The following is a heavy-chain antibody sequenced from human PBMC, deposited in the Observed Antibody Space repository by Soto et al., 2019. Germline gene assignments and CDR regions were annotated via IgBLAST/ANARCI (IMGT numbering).Heavy chain of an antibody. CDR3: ARDGEYCSGGSCYQKYYFDY. V-gene: IGHV1-69*13. J-gene: IGHJ4*02. CDR2: IIPIFGTA. Sequence: SVKVSCKASGGTFSSYAISWVRQAPGQGLEWMGGIIPIFGTANYAQKFQGRVTITADESTSTAYMELSSLRSEDTAVYYCARDGEYCSGGSCYQKYYFDYWGQGTLVTVSS. CDR1: GGTFSSYA. D-gene: IGHD2-15*01.